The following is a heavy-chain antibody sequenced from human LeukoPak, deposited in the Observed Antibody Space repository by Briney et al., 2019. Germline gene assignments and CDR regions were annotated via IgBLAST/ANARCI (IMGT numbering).Heavy chain of an antibody. CDR1: GGSFSGYY. CDR3: ARRSGWLPYNWFDP. Sequence: SETLSLTCAVYGGSFSGYYWSWIRQPPGKGLEWIGEINHSGSTNYNPSLKSRVTISVDTSKNKFSLKLSSVTAADTAVYYCARRSGWLPYNWFDPWGQGTLVTVSS. V-gene: IGHV4-34*01. J-gene: IGHJ5*02. CDR2: INHSGST. D-gene: IGHD6-19*01.